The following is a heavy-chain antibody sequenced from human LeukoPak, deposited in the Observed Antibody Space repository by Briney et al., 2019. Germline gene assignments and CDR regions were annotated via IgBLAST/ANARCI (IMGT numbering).Heavy chain of an antibody. Sequence: SSETLSLACTVSGGSVSSGSYYWSWIRQPPRKGLEWIGYIYYSGSTNYNPSLKSRVTMSVDTSKNQFSLKLSSVTAVDTAVYYCARGLKNWNHYFDYWGQGTLVTVSS. CDR2: IYYSGST. CDR3: ARGLKNWNHYFDY. CDR1: GGSVSSGSYY. V-gene: IGHV4-61*01. J-gene: IGHJ4*02. D-gene: IGHD1-1*01.